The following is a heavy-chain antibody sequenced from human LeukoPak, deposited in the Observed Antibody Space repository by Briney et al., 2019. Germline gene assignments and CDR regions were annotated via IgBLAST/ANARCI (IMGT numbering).Heavy chain of an antibody. CDR3: AKSNGYGLIDI. CDR1: GGSISSYY. J-gene: IGHJ3*02. Sequence: SETLSLTCTVSGGSISSYYWSWIRQPPGKGLEWIGYIFYTGSTNYNPSLKSRVTISVDTSRTQFSLKLYSVTAADTAVYYCAKSNGYGLIDIWGQGTMVTVSS. V-gene: IGHV4-59*12. CDR2: IFYTGST. D-gene: IGHD3-22*01.